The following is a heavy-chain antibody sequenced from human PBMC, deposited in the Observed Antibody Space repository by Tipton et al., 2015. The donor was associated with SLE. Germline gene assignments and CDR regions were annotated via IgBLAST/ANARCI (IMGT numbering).Heavy chain of an antibody. CDR3: ATNPWGSGGFSDY. Sequence: SLRLSCAASGFTFSSYSMNWVRQAPGKGLEWVSSISSSSSYIYYADSVKGRFTISRDNSKNTLYLQMNSLRAEDTAVYYCATNPWGSGGFSDYWGQGTLVTVSS. CDR2: ISSSSSYI. V-gene: IGHV3-21*01. D-gene: IGHD2-15*01. J-gene: IGHJ4*02. CDR1: GFTFSSYS.